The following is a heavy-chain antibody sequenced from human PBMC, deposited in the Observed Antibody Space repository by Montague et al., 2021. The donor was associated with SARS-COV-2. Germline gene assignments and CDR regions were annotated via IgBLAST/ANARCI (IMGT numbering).Heavy chain of an antibody. J-gene: IGHJ4*02. CDR1: GGSINNYF. D-gene: IGHD2-15*01. CDR3: ARAVVGAKTATIES. V-gene: IGHV4-59*01. CDR2: MHSTGST. Sequence: SETLSPTCSVSGGSINNYFWRWIRQSPGKGLEWVGYMHSTGSTAYNPSLKSRVIISVDTSKTQISLKLSSVSAADAALYYCARAVVGAKTATIESWGQGTLVTVSS.